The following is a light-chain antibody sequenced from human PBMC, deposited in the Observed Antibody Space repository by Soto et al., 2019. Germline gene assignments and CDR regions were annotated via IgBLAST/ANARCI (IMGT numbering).Light chain of an antibody. CDR1: QYISNY. V-gene: IGKV3-11*01. Sequence: EIVLTQSPATLSLSPGERATLSCRASQYISNYLAWYQQKPGQAPRLLIYDASNRATGIPARFSASGSGTDFTLTISSLEPEDFEVYYCQQRYSWPPLTFGGGTKVEIK. J-gene: IGKJ4*01. CDR3: QQRYSWPPLT. CDR2: DAS.